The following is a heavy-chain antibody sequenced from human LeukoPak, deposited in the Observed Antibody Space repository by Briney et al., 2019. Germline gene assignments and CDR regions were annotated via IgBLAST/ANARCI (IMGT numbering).Heavy chain of an antibody. V-gene: IGHV1-2*02. Sequence: GASVKVSCKASGYTFTGYYMHWVRQAPGQGLEWMGWINPNSGGTNYAQKFQGRVTMTRDTSISTAYMELSRLRSDDTAVYYCARDRDYDFWSDYITYYYYYMDVWGKGTTVTVSS. J-gene: IGHJ6*03. D-gene: IGHD3-3*01. CDR2: INPNSGGT. CDR1: GYTFTGYY. CDR3: ARDRDYDFWSDYITYYYYYMDV.